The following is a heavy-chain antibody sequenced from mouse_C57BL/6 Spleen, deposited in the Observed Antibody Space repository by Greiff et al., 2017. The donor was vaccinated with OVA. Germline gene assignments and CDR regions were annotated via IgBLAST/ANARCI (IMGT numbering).Heavy chain of an antibody. CDR3: ARRGPIYYDYGYYAMDY. V-gene: IGHV3-1*01. J-gene: IGHJ4*01. Sequence: EVQLVESGPGMVKPSQSLSLTCTVTGYSITSGYDWHWIRHFPGNKLEWMGYISYSGSTNYNPSLKSRISITHDTSKNHFFLKLNSVTTEDTATYYCARRGPIYYDYGYYAMDYWGQGTSVTVSA. CDR1: GYSITSGYD. D-gene: IGHD2-4*01. CDR2: ISYSGST.